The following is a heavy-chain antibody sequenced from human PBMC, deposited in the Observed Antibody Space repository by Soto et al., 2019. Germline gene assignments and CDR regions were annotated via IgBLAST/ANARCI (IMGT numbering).Heavy chain of an antibody. Sequence: XRTLWLPCTVSGGYVSSSRDYGGWIRQPPGKGLEWIGSIYYSGSTYYNPSLESRVTISVDTSKNQFSLKLSSVTAADTAVYYCERRYPASTGRFDYWGQGTLVNVS. CDR1: GGYVSSSRDY. CDR3: ERRYPASTGRFDY. J-gene: IGHJ4*02. V-gene: IGHV4-39*01. CDR2: IYYSGST. D-gene: IGHD2-2*01.